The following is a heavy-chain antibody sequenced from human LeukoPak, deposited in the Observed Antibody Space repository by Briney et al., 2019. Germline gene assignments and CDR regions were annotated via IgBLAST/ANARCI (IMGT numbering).Heavy chain of an antibody. CDR3: ATSHDYGDYASD. V-gene: IGHV4-59*11. CDR1: GDSISSHY. D-gene: IGHD4-17*01. Sequence: SETLSLTCTVSGDSISSHYWSWIRQPPGKGLEWIGYIYYSGSTSYNPSLKSRVTISVDTSKNQFSLNLSSATAADTAVYYCATSHDYGDYASDWGQGTLVTVSS. J-gene: IGHJ4*02. CDR2: IYYSGST.